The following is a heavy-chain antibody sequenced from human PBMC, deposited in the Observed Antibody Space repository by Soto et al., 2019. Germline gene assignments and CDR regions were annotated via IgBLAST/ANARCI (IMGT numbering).Heavy chain of an antibody. CDR1: GFTFSDNA. J-gene: IGHJ6*03. CDR3: AKVRRGYQLLTYYYMDV. CDR2: INGGGRVT. Sequence: GSLRLSCVGTGFTFSDNAMSWVRQAPGKGLEWVSAINGGGRVTYYADSVRGRFTITRDNSKNTLYLQMNSLRAEDTAVYYCAKVRRGYQLLTYYYMDVWGKGTXVTVSS. D-gene: IGHD2-2*01. V-gene: IGHV3-23*01.